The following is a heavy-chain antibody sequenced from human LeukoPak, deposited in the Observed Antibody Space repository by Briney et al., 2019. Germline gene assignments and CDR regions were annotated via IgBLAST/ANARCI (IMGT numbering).Heavy chain of an antibody. V-gene: IGHV3-48*03. CDR1: GFTFRSYE. Sequence: GGSLRLPCAASGFTFRSYEMNWVRQAPGKGLEWGSYISDSGSTRTYADSVKGRFTISRHNAKKSLYLEMNSLRDEDTAVYYCAREIVSEVAGNFDYWGQGTLVTVSS. D-gene: IGHD6-19*01. CDR2: ISDSGSTR. CDR3: AREIVSEVAGNFDY. J-gene: IGHJ4*02.